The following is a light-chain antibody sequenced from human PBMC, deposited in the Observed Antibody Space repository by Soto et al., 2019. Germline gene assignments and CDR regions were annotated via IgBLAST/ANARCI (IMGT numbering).Light chain of an antibody. CDR2: KAS. J-gene: IGKJ1*01. Sequence: TQLSQSLSTRSAFVWHRVTITCRASQTISSWLAWYQQKPGKAPKLLIYKASTLKSGVPSRFSGSGSGTEFTLTISSLQPDDFATYYCQHYNSYSEAFGQGTKVDI. CDR3: QHYNSYSEA. V-gene: IGKV1-5*03. CDR1: QTISSW.